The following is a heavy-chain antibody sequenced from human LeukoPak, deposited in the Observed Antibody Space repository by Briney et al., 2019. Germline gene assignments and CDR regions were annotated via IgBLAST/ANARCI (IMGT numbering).Heavy chain of an antibody. D-gene: IGHD3-22*01. V-gene: IGHV1-46*01. CDR1: GYTFTSCY. CDR3: ARGGHYYDSSGKKGPDY. CDR2: INPSGGTT. Sequence: ASVKVPCKASGYTFTSCYIHWVRQAPGQGLEWMGIINPSGGTTSYAQKFQGRVTMTRDTSTSTVYMELSSLRSEDTAVYYCARGGHYYDSSGKKGPDYWGQGTLVTVSS. J-gene: IGHJ4*02.